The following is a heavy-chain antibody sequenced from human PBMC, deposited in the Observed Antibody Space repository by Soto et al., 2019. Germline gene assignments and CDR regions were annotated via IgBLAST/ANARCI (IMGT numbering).Heavy chain of an antibody. Sequence: VASVKVSCKASGYTFTGYYMHWVRQAPGQGLEWMGWINPNSGGTNYAQKFQGRVTMTRDTSISTAYMELSRLRSDDTAVYYCARSPPRDCTNGVCYSYYYYYGMDVWGQGTTVTVSS. CDR2: INPNSGGT. D-gene: IGHD2-8*01. CDR1: GYTFTGYY. V-gene: IGHV1-2*02. CDR3: ARSPPRDCTNGVCYSYYYYYGMDV. J-gene: IGHJ6*02.